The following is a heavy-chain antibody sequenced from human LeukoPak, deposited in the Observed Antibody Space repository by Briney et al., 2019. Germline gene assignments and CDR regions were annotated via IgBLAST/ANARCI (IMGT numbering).Heavy chain of an antibody. V-gene: IGHV3-48*03. CDR1: GFTFSSYE. D-gene: IGHD3-10*01. J-gene: IGHJ5*02. Sequence: GGSLRLSCAASGFTFSSYEMNWVRQAPGKGLEWVSYISSSGSTIYYADSVKGRFTISRDNAKNSLYLQMNSLRAEDTAVYYCARNQLELWFGEGSFNWFDPWGQGTLVTVSS. CDR3: ARNQLELWFGEGSFNWFDP. CDR2: ISSSGSTI.